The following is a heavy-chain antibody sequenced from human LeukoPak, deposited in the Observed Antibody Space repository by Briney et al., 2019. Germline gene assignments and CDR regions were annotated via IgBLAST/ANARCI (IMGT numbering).Heavy chain of an antibody. Sequence: GGSLRLSCAASGFTFSSYWMHWVRQAPGKGLGWVSRINTDGSSTSYADSVKGRFTISRDNAKNTLYLQMNSLRAEDTAVYYCARPNWGNAFDIWGQGTMVTVSS. CDR2: INTDGSST. CDR1: GFTFSSYW. D-gene: IGHD7-27*01. CDR3: ARPNWGNAFDI. J-gene: IGHJ3*02. V-gene: IGHV3-74*01.